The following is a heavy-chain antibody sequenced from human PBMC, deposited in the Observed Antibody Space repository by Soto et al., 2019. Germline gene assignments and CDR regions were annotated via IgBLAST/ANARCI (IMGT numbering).Heavy chain of an antibody. Sequence: GGSLGLSCAASGFTFNDHYMAWIRQAPGKGLEWVSHISTSGSMTYYADSVKGRLTISRDNAENSLLLQMNSLRVEDTGVYYCAREGWPRARPLDYRGPGPL. CDR1: GFTFNDHY. CDR3: AREGWPRARPLDY. V-gene: IGHV3-11*01. CDR2: ISTSGSMT. J-gene: IGHJ4*02. D-gene: IGHD2-15*01.